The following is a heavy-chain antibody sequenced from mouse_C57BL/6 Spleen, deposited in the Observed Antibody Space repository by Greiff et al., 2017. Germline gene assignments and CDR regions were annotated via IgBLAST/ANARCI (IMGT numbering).Heavy chain of an antibody. CDR2: INPNNGGT. J-gene: IGHJ1*03. D-gene: IGHD1-1*01. Sequence: VQLQQSGPELVKPGASVKMSCKASGYTFTDYNMHWVKQSHGKSLEWIGYINPNNGGTSYNQKFKGKATLTVNKSSSTAYLELRSLTSEDAAVYYCARGNYYGSSYWYFDVWGTGTTVTVSS. CDR3: ARGNYYGSSYWYFDV. CDR1: GYTFTDYN. V-gene: IGHV1-22*01.